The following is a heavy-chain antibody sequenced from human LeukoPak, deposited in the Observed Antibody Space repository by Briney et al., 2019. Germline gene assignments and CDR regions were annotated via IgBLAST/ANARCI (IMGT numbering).Heavy chain of an antibody. D-gene: IGHD6-19*01. CDR3: AREGTVAGTYYYYGMDV. CDR1: GFTFSSYW. J-gene: IGHJ6*02. CDR2: ISSSSSTI. V-gene: IGHV3-48*01. Sequence: GGSLRLSCAVSGFTFSSYWMHWVRQAPGKGLEWVSYISSSSSTIYYADSVKGRFTISRDNAKNSLYLQMNSLRAEDTAVYYCAREGTVAGTYYYYGMDVWGQGTTVTVSS.